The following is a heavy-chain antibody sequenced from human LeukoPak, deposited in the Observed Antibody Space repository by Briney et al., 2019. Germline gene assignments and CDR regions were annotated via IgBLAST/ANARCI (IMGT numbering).Heavy chain of an antibody. CDR1: GFTFSSFY. J-gene: IGHJ4*02. D-gene: IGHD3-3*01. Sequence: PGGSLSLSCAASGFTFSSFYMNWVRQAPGKGREWVARIESFSDGGTTDYAAPVKGRFTISRDDAKNTLFLQMNSLKTEDSALYYCSTDFYYFWSGPLWGQGSLVTVSS. V-gene: IGHV3-15*04. CDR3: STDFYYFWSGPL. CDR2: IESFSDGGTT.